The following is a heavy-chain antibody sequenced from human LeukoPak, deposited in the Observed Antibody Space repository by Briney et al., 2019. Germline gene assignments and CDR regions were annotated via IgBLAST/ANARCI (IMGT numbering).Heavy chain of an antibody. CDR2: IYYSGST. J-gene: IGHJ4*02. CDR1: GGSISSGGYY. CDR3: ARVRYDILTGYNLPPYLYFDY. V-gene: IGHV4-31*03. Sequence: SETLSLTCTVSGGSISSGGYYWSWIRQHPGKGLEWIGYIYYSGSTYYNPSLKSRVTISVDTPKNQFSLKLSSVTAADTAVYYCARVRYDILTGYNLPPYLYFDYWGQGTLVTVSS. D-gene: IGHD3-9*01.